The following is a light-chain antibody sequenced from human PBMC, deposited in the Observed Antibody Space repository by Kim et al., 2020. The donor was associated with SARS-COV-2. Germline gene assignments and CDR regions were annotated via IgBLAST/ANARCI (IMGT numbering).Light chain of an antibody. CDR3: QQYNNWPPT. CDR2: GAS. Sequence: EIVMTQSPATLSVSPGEGATLSCRASQSVDYDLAWYQQKRCQAPRLLISGASTRATGIPARFRGSGSGTEFTLTISSLQSEDFVFYYCQQYNNWPPTFGGGTKLEI. J-gene: IGKJ4*01. V-gene: IGKV3-15*01. CDR1: QSVDYD.